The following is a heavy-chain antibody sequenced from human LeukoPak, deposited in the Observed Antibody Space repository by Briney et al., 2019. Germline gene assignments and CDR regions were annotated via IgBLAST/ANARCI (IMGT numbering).Heavy chain of an antibody. J-gene: IGHJ4*02. CDR3: ARGYCSSTSCYTRQSSPLVY. CDR1: GFTVSSNY. D-gene: IGHD2-2*02. CDR2: IYSGGST. V-gene: IGHV3-66*02. Sequence: GGSLRLSCAASGFTVSSNYMSWFRQAPGKGLEWVSVIYSGGSTYYADSVKGRFTISRDNSKNTLYLQMNSLRAEDTAVYYCARGYCSSTSCYTRQSSPLVYWGQGTLVTVSS.